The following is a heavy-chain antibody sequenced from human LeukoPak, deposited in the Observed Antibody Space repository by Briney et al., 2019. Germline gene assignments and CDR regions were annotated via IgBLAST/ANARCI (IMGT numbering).Heavy chain of an antibody. Sequence: HPGGSLRLSCAASGFTFSSYAMSWVRQAPGKGLEWVSAISGSGGSTYYADSVKGRFTISRDNSKSTLYLQMNSLRAEDTAVYYCAKDSAVAGPTPFDYWGQGTLVTVSS. CDR3: AKDSAVAGPTPFDY. J-gene: IGHJ4*02. CDR1: GFTFSSYA. CDR2: ISGSGGST. D-gene: IGHD6-19*01. V-gene: IGHV3-23*01.